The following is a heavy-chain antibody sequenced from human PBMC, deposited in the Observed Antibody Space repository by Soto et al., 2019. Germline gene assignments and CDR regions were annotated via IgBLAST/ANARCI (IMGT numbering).Heavy chain of an antibody. CDR3: ARHDKTPTHRGWRWFDP. V-gene: IGHV4-39*01. CDR1: GDSISGSYYY. Sequence: QVQLQESGPGLVRPSETLSLTCTVSGDSISGSYYYWGWIRQPPGKGLEWIASIFYSGSTYYNPSLKSRVTISVDTSMNQFSLDLTSVTAADMSVYYCARHDKTPTHRGWRWFDPWGRGTLVTVSS. D-gene: IGHD2-15*01. CDR2: IFYSGST. J-gene: IGHJ5*02.